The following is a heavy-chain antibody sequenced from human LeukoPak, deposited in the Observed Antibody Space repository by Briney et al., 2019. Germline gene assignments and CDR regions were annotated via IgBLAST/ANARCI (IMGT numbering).Heavy chain of an antibody. CDR3: ARDGYPSSYYYYYMDV. CDR2: IKQDGSEK. V-gene: IGHV3-7*01. D-gene: IGHD5-12*01. CDR1: GFTFDDYG. Sequence: GGSLRLSCAAPGFTFDDYGMSWVRQAPGKGLEWVANIKQDGSEKYYVDSVKGRFTISRDNAKNSLYLQMNSLRAEDTAVYYCARDGYPSSYYYYYMDVWGKGTTVTVSS. J-gene: IGHJ6*03.